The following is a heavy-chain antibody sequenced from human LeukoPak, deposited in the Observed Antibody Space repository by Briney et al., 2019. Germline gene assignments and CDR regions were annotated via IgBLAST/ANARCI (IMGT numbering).Heavy chain of an antibody. D-gene: IGHD1-26*01. Sequence: SGGSVRLSCAASGFTFTRYAMTWDRQAPGKGLEWVSAISGSGGRTDYPDSVKGRLSISRDNSKNTLYLQISSLRAEDTAIYYCAKTLVGATSGPDCYFVSWGQGTLASVSS. V-gene: IGHV3-23*01. CDR1: GFTFTRYA. CDR3: AKTLVGATSGPDCYFVS. J-gene: IGHJ4*02. CDR2: ISGSGGRT.